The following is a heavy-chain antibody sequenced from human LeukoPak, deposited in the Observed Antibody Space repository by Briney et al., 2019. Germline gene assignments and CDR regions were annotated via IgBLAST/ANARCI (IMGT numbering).Heavy chain of an antibody. CDR2: INPNSGGT. J-gene: IGHJ4*02. D-gene: IGHD2-15*01. V-gene: IGHV1-2*06. CDR1: GYTFTSCG. CDR3: ARSGGSYYFDY. Sequence: ASVKVSCKASGYTFTSCGISWVRQAPGQGLEWMGRINPNSGGTNYAQKFQGRVTMTRDTSISTAYMELSRLRSDDTAVYYCARSGGSYYFDYWGQGTLVTVSS.